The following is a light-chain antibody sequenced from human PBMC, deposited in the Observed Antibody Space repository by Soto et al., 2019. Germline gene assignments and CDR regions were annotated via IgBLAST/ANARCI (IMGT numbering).Light chain of an antibody. V-gene: IGLV1-40*01. Sequence: QPVLTQPPSVSGAPGQRVTISCTGSSSNIGAGYDVHWYQQLPGTAPKLLIYGNSNQPSGVPDRFSGSKSGTSASLAITGLQAEDEADYYCQSYDSSLSGVVFGGGTKVPS. CDR1: SSNIGAGYD. CDR2: GNS. CDR3: QSYDSSLSGVV. J-gene: IGLJ2*01.